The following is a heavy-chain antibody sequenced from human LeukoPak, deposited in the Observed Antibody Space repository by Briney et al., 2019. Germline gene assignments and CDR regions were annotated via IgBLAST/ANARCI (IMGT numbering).Heavy chain of an antibody. Sequence: GGSLRLSCAASGFTFSSYGMHWVRQAPGKGLEWLAVISYDGSNKYYADSVKGRFTISRDNSKNTLYLQMNSLRAEDTAVYYCVVPLSGHYDFWSGYFDYWGQGTLVTVSS. CDR2: ISYDGSNK. CDR1: GFTFSSYG. D-gene: IGHD3-3*01. V-gene: IGHV3-30*03. J-gene: IGHJ4*02. CDR3: VVPLSGHYDFWSGYFDY.